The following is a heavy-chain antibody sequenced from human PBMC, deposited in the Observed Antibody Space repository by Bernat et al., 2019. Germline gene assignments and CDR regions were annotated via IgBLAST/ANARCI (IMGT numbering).Heavy chain of an antibody. V-gene: IGHV3-15*07. CDR1: GFTFSNAW. CDR3: TTAPRGYVDY. Sequence: EVQLVESGGDLVKPGGSLRLSCAASGFTFSNAWMNWVRQAPGKGLGWVGRIKSKTEGGTTDYAAPVNGRFTISRDDLKNTLYLQMNSLKTEDTAVYYWTTAPRGYVDYWGQGTLVTVSS. J-gene: IGHJ4*02. D-gene: IGHD3-10*01. CDR2: IKSKTEGGTT.